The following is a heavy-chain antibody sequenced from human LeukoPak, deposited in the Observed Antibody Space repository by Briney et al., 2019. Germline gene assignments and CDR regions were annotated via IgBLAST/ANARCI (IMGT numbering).Heavy chain of an antibody. CDR3: ARVPGISWGGSYDY. CDR2: IYNSGST. CDR1: GGSISSYY. Sequence: PSETLSLTCTVSGGSISSYYWSWIRQPAGKGLEWIGRIYNSGSTTYNPSLKSRVTMSVDTSKNQFSLKLSSVTAADTAVYYCARVPGISWGGSYDYWGQGTLVTVSS. V-gene: IGHV4-4*07. J-gene: IGHJ4*02. D-gene: IGHD3-16*01.